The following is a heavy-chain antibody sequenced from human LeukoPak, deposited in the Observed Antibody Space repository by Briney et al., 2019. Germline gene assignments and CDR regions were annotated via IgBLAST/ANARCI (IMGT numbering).Heavy chain of an antibody. CDR3: ARRQYDFWSGYPRPFDY. D-gene: IGHD3-3*01. CDR2: IYYSGST. J-gene: IGHJ4*02. Sequence: KPSETLSLTCTVSGGSISSSSYYWGWIRQPPGKGLEWIGSIYYSGSTYYNPSLKSRVTISVDTSKNQFSLKLSSVTAADTAVYYCARRQYDFWSGYPRPFDYWGQGTLVTVSS. V-gene: IGHV4-39*01. CDR1: GGSISSSSYY.